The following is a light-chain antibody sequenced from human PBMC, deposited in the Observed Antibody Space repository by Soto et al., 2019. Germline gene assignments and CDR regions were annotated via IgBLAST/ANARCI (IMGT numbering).Light chain of an antibody. CDR1: NNDIGNYKY. V-gene: IGLV2-14*03. CDR2: HVT. CDR3: CSLTTSHTYV. Sequence: QSVLTQPASVSGSPGQSITISCTGTNNDIGNYKYVSWYQQHPGKAPKLMIYHVTYRPSGVSNRYSGSKSGNSASLTISGLQADDEADYYCCSLTTSHTYVFGSGTQLTVL. J-gene: IGLJ1*01.